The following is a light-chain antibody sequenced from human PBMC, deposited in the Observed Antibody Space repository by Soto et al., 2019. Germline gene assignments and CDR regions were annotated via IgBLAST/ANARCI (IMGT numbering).Light chain of an antibody. V-gene: IGKV1-5*01. CDR1: QSISGW. CDR2: DAS. CDR3: HQYNTYSQT. Sequence: DIQMTQSPSTLSASVGDRVTITRRASQSISGWLAWYQQKPGKAPKLLIYDASTLESGVPSRFSGSGSGTEFTLTISSLQPEDFATYYCHQYNTYSQTFGQGTKVDI. J-gene: IGKJ1*01.